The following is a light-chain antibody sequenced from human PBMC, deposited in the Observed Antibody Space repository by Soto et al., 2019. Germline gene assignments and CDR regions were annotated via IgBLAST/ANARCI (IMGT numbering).Light chain of an antibody. CDR2: DAS. V-gene: IGKV1-33*01. Sequence: DIQMTQSPSSLSASVGDRVTITCQASQDISNYLNWYQQKPGKAPKLLIYDASNLETGVPSRFSGSGSGTDFTFTISSLQPEDIATYHCQQYGNLPQTFGQGTKVEIK. CDR1: QDISNY. J-gene: IGKJ1*01. CDR3: QQYGNLPQT.